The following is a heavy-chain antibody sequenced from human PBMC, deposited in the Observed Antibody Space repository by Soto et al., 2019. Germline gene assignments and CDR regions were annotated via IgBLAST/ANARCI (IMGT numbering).Heavy chain of an antibody. CDR3: ARDYSGPPGAPLYYFDY. J-gene: IGHJ4*02. CDR1: GYTFIDYY. Sequence: ASVKVSCKASGYTFIDYYMHWVRRAPGQGLEWMGIINPGGGSTSYARKFQGRVTMTRDTSTSTFYMELRSLRSEDAAVYYCARDYSGPPGAPLYYFDYWGQGALVTVSS. D-gene: IGHD6-19*01. CDR2: INPGGGST. V-gene: IGHV1-46*01.